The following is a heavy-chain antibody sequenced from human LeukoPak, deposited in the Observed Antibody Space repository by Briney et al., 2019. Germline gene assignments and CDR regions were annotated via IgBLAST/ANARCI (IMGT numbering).Heavy chain of an antibody. D-gene: IGHD2-15*01. J-gene: IGHJ3*02. CDR2: IYYSGST. CDR1: GGSISSGGYF. Sequence: PSQTLSLTCAVSGGSISSGGYFWSWIRQHPGRGLEWIGYIYYSGSTYYNPSLKSRVTISVDTSKNQFSLKLSSVTAADTAVYYCARDSGWGGGYCSGGSCYVGAFDIWGQGTMVTVSS. V-gene: IGHV4-31*11. CDR3: ARDSGWGGGYCSGGSCYVGAFDI.